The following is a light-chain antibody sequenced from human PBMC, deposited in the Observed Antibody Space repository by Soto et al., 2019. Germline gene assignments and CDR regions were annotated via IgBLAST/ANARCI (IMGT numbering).Light chain of an antibody. V-gene: IGKV1-39*01. CDR2: AAS. CDR1: QSISSY. CDR3: QQSYSTPWT. J-gene: IGKJ1*01. Sequence: DIQMTQSPSSLSASVGDRFTITCRASQSISSYLNWYQQKPGKAPNLLIYAASSLQSGVPSRFSGSGSGTDFTLTISSLQPEDFATYYCQQSYSTPWTFGQGTKVDIK.